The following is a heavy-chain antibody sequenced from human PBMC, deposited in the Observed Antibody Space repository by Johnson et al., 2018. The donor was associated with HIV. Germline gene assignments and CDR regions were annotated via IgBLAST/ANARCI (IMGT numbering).Heavy chain of an antibody. J-gene: IGHJ3*02. V-gene: IGHV3-11*04. CDR2: ISSSGTTI. D-gene: IGHD3-10*01. Sequence: QVLLVESGGGLVKPGGSLRLSCVASGVIFSDYYMSWIRQAPGKGLEWVSYISSSGTTIYYADSVKGRVTISRDNAKKSLYLQMNSLRAEDTAVYYCARDKGRGAFDIWGQGTMVTVSS. CDR3: ARDKGRGAFDI. CDR1: GVIFSDYY.